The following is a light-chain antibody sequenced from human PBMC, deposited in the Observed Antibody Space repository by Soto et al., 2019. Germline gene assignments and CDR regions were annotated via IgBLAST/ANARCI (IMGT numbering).Light chain of an antibody. J-gene: IGLJ2*01. CDR1: SSNIGAGYD. V-gene: IGLV1-40*01. CDR2: GNS. CDR3: QSYDSSLSVV. Sequence: QSVLTQPPSVSGAPGQRVTISCTGSSSNIGAGYDVHWYQQLPGTAPKLLIYGNSNRPSGGPERFSGSKSGTSASLAITGLQAEDEADYYCQSYDSSLSVVFGGGTKLTVL.